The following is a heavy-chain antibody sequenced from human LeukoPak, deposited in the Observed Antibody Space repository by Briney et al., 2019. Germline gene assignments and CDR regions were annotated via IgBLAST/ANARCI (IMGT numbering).Heavy chain of an antibody. CDR2: INSDGSST. V-gene: IGHV3-74*01. CDR3: ARGGHYDILTGYYYYYGMDV. D-gene: IGHD3-9*01. Sequence: RSLRLSCAASGFTFSSYWMHWVRQAPGKGLVWVSRINSDGSSTSYADSVKGRFTISRDNAKNTLYLQMNSLRAEDTAVYYCARGGHYDILTGYYYYYGMDVWGKGTTVTVSS. CDR1: GFTFSSYW. J-gene: IGHJ6*04.